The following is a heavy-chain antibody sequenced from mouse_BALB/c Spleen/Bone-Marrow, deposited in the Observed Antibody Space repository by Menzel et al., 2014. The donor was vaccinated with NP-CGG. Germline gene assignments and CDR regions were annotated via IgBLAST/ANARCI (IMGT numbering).Heavy chain of an antibody. D-gene: IGHD1-1*01. Sequence: VQLQQSGAELVKPGASVKLSCTASGFNIKDTYMHWVKQRPEQGLEWIGRIDPANGNTKYDPKSQGKATITADTSSNTAYLQLSSLTSEDTAVYYCAMYYYGSRLFAYWGQGTLVTVSA. V-gene: IGHV14-3*02. CDR3: AMYYYGSRLFAY. CDR1: GFNIKDTY. CDR2: IDPANGNT. J-gene: IGHJ3*01.